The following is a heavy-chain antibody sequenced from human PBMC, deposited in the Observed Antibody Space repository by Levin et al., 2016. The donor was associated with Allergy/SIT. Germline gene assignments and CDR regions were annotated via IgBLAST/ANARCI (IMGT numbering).Heavy chain of an antibody. D-gene: IGHD6-19*01. Sequence: GESLKISCAGSGFTFTSYWMSWVRQAPGKGLEWVANIKQDGSEKYYVDSVKGRFTISRDNAKNSLYLQMNSLRAEDTAVYYCARDSRIVVAGTFDYWGQGTLVTVSS. CDR2: IKQDGSEK. CDR1: GFTFTSYW. J-gene: IGHJ4*02. V-gene: IGHV3-7*03. CDR3: ARDSRIVVAGTFDY.